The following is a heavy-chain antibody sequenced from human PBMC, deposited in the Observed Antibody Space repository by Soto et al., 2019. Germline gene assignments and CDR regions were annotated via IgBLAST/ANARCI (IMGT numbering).Heavy chain of an antibody. CDR1: GFTFSNAW. J-gene: IGHJ4*02. CDR2: IKSKTDGGKT. Sequence: GGSLRLSCAASGFTFSNAWMSWVRQAPGKGLEWVGRIKSKTDGGKTDYAAPVKGRFTISRDDSKNTLYLQMNSLKTEDTAVYYCTTDRVPGNYWGQGTLVTVSS. V-gene: IGHV3-15*01. CDR3: TTDRVPGNY.